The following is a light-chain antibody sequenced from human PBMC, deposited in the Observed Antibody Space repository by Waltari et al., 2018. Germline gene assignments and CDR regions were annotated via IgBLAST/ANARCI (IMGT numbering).Light chain of an antibody. V-gene: IGLV2-14*03. CDR3: SSYTSSTVV. CDR2: DVS. J-gene: IGLJ2*01. CDR1: SSDVGGYNY. Sequence: QSALTQPASVSGSPGQSITISCTGTSSDVGGYNYVSWYQQHPGKAPKLMIYDVSNRPPGVSNRFSGSKSGNTAYLTISGLQAEDEADYYCSSYTSSTVVFGGGTKLTVL.